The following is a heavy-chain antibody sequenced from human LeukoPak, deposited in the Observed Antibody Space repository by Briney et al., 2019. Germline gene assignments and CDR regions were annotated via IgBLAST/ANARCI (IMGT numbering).Heavy chain of an antibody. CDR2: ISGSGGST. D-gene: IGHD2-2*01. CDR1: GFTFSSYA. CDR3: AIKGFQLPYYFDY. Sequence: PGGSLRLSCAASGFTFSSYAMSWVRQAPGKGREWVSAISGSGGSTYYADSVKGRFIFSRDNSKNTLYLQMNSLRAEDTAVYYCAIKGFQLPYYFDYWGQGTLVSVSS. J-gene: IGHJ4*02. V-gene: IGHV3-23*01.